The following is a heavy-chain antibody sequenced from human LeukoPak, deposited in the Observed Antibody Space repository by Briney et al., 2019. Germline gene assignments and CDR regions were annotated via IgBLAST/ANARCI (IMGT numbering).Heavy chain of an antibody. Sequence: ASVKVSCKASGGTFSSYAISWVRQAPGQGLEWMGGIIPIFGTANYAQKFQGRVTIATDESTSTAYMELSSLRSEDTAVYYCATGGATTHFQRWGQGTLVTVSS. D-gene: IGHD1-26*01. CDR3: ATGGATTHFQR. J-gene: IGHJ1*01. CDR1: GGTFSSYA. CDR2: IIPIFGTA. V-gene: IGHV1-69*05.